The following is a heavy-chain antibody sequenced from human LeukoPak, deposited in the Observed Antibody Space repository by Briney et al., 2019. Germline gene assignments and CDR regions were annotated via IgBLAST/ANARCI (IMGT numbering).Heavy chain of an antibody. Sequence: PSESLSLTCTASGGSISNYYWSWLRQPPGKGLEWIGHIYSTGSTTYSPSLKSRVTISVDTSNDQFSLKLSSVTAADTAVYFCARHRVQLAGSYFDQWGEGTVATVSS. CDR3: ARHRVQLAGSYFDQ. D-gene: IGHD6-19*01. CDR2: IYSTGST. V-gene: IGHV4-59*08. CDR1: GGSISNYY. J-gene: IGHJ4*02.